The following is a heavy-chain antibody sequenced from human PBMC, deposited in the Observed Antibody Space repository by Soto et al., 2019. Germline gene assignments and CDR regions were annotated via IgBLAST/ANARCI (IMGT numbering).Heavy chain of an antibody. J-gene: IGHJ3*02. CDR2: INPNSGGT. CDR3: ASPLYSSSWSDAFDI. D-gene: IGHD6-13*01. V-gene: IGHV1-2*04. CDR1: GYTFTGYY. Sequence: ASVKVSCKASGYTFTGYYMHWVRQAPGQGLEWMGWINPNSGGTNYAQKFQGWVTMTRDTSISTAYMELSRLRSDDTAVYYCASPLYSSSWSDAFDIRGQGTMVTVSS.